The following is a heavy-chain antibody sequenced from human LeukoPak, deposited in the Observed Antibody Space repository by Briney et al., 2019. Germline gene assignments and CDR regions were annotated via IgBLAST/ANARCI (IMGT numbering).Heavy chain of an antibody. CDR2: TYYRSKWSN. D-gene: IGHD1-26*01. CDR1: GDSVSSNSGA. J-gene: IGHJ5*02. CDR3: ARGGSGGCRLGPTCAFDP. V-gene: IGHV6-1*01. Sequence: SQTLSLTCAISGDSVSSNSGAWNWIRQSPSRGPEWLGRTYYRSKWSNDYAVSVRSRITINADTSKYQFSLQLNSVTPEDTAVYYCARGGSGGCRLGPTCAFDPWGQGTLVTVSA.